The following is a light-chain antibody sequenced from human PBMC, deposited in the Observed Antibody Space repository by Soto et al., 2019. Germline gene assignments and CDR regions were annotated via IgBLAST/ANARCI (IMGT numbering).Light chain of an antibody. CDR3: SSYTSNNPWV. J-gene: IGLJ3*02. CDR1: SSDVGRYKF. CDR2: EVS. V-gene: IGLV2-14*01. Sequence: QSALTQPASVSGSPGQSITISCTGTSSDVGRYKFVSWYQQHPVKAPKLMIYEVSNRPPGVSDRFSGSKSGKTASLTISGLRSEDECDYYCSSYTSNNPWVFGGGTKLTVL.